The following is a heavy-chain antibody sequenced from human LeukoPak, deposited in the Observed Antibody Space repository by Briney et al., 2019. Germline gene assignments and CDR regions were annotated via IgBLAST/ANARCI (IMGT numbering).Heavy chain of an antibody. J-gene: IGHJ6*02. CDR2: MNPNSGNT. D-gene: IGHD2-2*01. CDR1: GGTFSSYA. CDR3: ARVRDCSSTSCYWWYYYYYGMDV. V-gene: IGHV1-8*02. Sequence: GASVKVSCKASGGTFSSYAINWVRQATGQGLEWMGWMNPNSGNTGYAQKFQGRVTMTRNTSISTAYMELSSLRSEDTAVYYCARVRDCSSTSCYWWYYYYYGMDVWGQGTTVTVSS.